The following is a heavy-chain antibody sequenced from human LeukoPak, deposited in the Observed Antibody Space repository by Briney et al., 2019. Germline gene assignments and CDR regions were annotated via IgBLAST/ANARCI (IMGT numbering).Heavy chain of an antibody. J-gene: IGHJ4*02. V-gene: IGHV4-30-4*08. CDR3: ASQKWELPYYFDY. Sequence: PSQTLSLTCTVSGGSISSGDYYWSWIRQPPGKGLEWIGYIYYSGSTYYNPSLKSRVTISVDTSKNQFSLKLSSVTAADTAVSYCASQKWELPYYFDYWGQGTLVTVSS. CDR1: GGSISSGDYY. D-gene: IGHD1-26*01. CDR2: IYYSGST.